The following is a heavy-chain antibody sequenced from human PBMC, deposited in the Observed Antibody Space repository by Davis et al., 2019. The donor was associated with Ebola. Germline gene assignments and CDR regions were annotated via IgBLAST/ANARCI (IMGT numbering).Heavy chain of an antibody. D-gene: IGHD3-22*01. Sequence: ASVKVSCKASGYTFTHYGITWVRQAPGQGLEWMGWINPHNGNTNYAQNVQGRVTMTTDTSTSTAYMELRSLRSDDTAVYYCARSITMIVVAYFDIWGQGTMVTVSS. J-gene: IGHJ3*02. CDR3: ARSITMIVVAYFDI. CDR2: INPHNGNT. CDR1: GYTFTHYG. V-gene: IGHV1-18*04.